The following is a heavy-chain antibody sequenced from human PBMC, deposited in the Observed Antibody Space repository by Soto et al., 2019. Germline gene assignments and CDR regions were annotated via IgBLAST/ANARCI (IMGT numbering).Heavy chain of an antibody. CDR2: IYWDDDK. CDR3: AHRLVGHDYLWGSYSSAFDY. V-gene: IGHV2-5*02. J-gene: IGHJ4*02. CDR1: GFSLTTNGVG. D-gene: IGHD3-16*01. Sequence: QITLKESGPTLVKPTQTLTLTCSFSGFSLTTNGVGVGWIRQPPGKALEWLALIYWDDDKRYSPSLKSRLTITNDNSKKPVVLTKTNMDPVDTATYYCAHRLVGHDYLWGSYSSAFDYWGQGTLVTVSS.